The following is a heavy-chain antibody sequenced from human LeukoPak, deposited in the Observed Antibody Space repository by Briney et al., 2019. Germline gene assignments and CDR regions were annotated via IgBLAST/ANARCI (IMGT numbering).Heavy chain of an antibody. J-gene: IGHJ4*02. CDR3: AKRGVVIRVILVGFHKEAYYFDS. D-gene: IGHD3-22*01. CDR2: ISGSGGST. CDR1: GITLSNYG. Sequence: GGSLRLSCAVSGITLSNYGMSWVRQAPGKGLEWVAGISGSGGSTYYADSVKGRFTISRDNSKNTLYLQMISLRAEDTAAYFCAKRGVVIRVILVGFHKEAYYFDSWGQGALVTVSS. V-gene: IGHV3-23*01.